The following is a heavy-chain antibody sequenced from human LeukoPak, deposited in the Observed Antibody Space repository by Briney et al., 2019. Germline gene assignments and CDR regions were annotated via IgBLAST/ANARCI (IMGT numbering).Heavy chain of an antibody. D-gene: IGHD2-2*01. Sequence: ASVKVSCKASGYTFTSYAMNWVRQAPGQGLEWMGWINPNSGGTNYAQKFQGRVTMTRDTSISTAYMELGRLRSDDTAVYYCATYCSSANCYIWGYYFDYWGQGTLVTVSS. CDR3: ATYCSSANCYIWGYYFDY. CDR1: GYTFTSYA. V-gene: IGHV1-2*02. CDR2: INPNSGGT. J-gene: IGHJ4*02.